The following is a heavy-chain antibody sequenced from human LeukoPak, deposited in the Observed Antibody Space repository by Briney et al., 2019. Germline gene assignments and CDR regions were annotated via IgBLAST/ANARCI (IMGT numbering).Heavy chain of an antibody. D-gene: IGHD3-3*01. J-gene: IGHJ5*02. CDR2: SNHSGST. Sequence: KPSETLSLTCAVYGGSFSGYYWSWIRQPPGKGLEWIGGSNHSGSTNYNPSLKSRVTISVDTSQNQFSLKLSSVTAADTAVYYCARQEAADYDFWSGPDLNWFDPWGQGTLVTVSS. CDR3: ARQEAADYDFWSGPDLNWFDP. CDR1: GGSFSGYY. V-gene: IGHV4-34*01.